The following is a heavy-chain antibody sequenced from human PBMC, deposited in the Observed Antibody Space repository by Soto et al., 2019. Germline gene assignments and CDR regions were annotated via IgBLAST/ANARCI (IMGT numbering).Heavy chain of an antibody. CDR2: INYSGST. D-gene: IGHD3-10*01. J-gene: IGHJ6*02. CDR1: GDSISSGNYY. V-gene: IGHV4-30-4*01. CDR3: ARVPPGSGTYFNYYYVMDV. Sequence: QVQLQESGPGLVKPSQTLSLSCTLSGDSISSGNYYWGWIRHSPGKGLERIAYINYSGSTYWNQSLMVRITMSVDTWKNQFTLKLRSVNAAYTAVYYCARVPPGSGTYFNYYYVMDVLGQGTTVTVSS.